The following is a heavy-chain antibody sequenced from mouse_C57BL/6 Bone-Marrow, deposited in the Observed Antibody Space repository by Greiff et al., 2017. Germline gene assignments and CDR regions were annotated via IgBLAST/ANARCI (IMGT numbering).Heavy chain of an antibody. Sequence: QVQLQQSGAELVRPGASVKLSCKASGYTFTDYYINWVKQRPGQGLEWIARIYPGSGNTYYNEKFKGKATLTAEKSSSTAYMQLSSLTSEDSAVYFCAREVSNHGDYWGQGTLVTVSA. CDR2: IYPGSGNT. CDR3: AREVSNHGDY. CDR1: GYTFTDYY. V-gene: IGHV1-76*01. D-gene: IGHD2-5*01. J-gene: IGHJ3*01.